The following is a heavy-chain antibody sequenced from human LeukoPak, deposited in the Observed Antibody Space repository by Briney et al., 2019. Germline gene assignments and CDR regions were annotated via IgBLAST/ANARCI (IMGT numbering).Heavy chain of an antibody. J-gene: IGHJ4*02. CDR2: ISGSGGST. D-gene: IGHD1-26*01. V-gene: IGHV3-23*01. CDR3: ASMKGATRGAFDY. CDR1: GFTFSSYA. Sequence: GGSLRLSCAASGFTFSSYAMSWVRQAPGKGLEWVSAISGSGGSTYYADSVKGRFTISRDNSKNTLYLQMNSLRAEDTAVYYCASMKGATRGAFDYWGQGTLVTVSS.